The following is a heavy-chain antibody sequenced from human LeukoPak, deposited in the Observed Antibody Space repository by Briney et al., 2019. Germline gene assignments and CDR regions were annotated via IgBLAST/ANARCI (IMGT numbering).Heavy chain of an antibody. Sequence: ASAKVSCKASGYTFTSYYMNWVRQAPGQGLEWMGKINPSSGGTGYAQKSQGRVTMTRDTSTSTVYMELTSLRSEDTAVYYCARDGLYCTNGVCSSDIWGQGTLVTVSS. V-gene: IGHV1-46*01. CDR3: ARDGLYCTNGVCSSDI. CDR2: INPSSGGT. CDR1: GYTFTSYY. J-gene: IGHJ3*02. D-gene: IGHD2-8*01.